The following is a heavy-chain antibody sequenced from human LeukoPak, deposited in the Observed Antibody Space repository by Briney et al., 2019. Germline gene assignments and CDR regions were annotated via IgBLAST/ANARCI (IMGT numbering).Heavy chain of an antibody. V-gene: IGHV4-39*02. J-gene: IGHJ4*02. CDR1: GGSISSSSYY. Sequence: PSETLSLTCTVSGGSISSSSYYWGWIRQPPGKGLEWIGSIYYSGSTYYNPSLKSRVTISVDTSKNQFSLKLSSVTAADTAVYYCARDISGWYYFDYWGQGTLVTVSS. D-gene: IGHD6-19*01. CDR2: IYYSGST. CDR3: ARDISGWYYFDY.